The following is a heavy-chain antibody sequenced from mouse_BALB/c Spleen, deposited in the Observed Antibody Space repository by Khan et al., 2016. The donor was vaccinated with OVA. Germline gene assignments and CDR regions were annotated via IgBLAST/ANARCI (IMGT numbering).Heavy chain of an antibody. Sequence: QVQLQQPGPELVKPGASVKMSCKASGYTFTDYVINWVKQRSGQGLEWIGEIYPGSGNSYYSEKFKGKATLTADKSSSTAYMQLSSLTFEDSAVYFCAKNYASWFAYGGQGTLVTVSA. CDR3: AKNYASWFAY. V-gene: IGHV1-77*01. CDR1: GYTFTDYV. D-gene: IGHD1-1*02. CDR2: IYPGSGNS. J-gene: IGHJ3*01.